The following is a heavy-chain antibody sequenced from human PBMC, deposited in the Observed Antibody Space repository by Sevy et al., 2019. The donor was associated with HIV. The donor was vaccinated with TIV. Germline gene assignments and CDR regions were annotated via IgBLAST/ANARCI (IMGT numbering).Heavy chain of an antibody. J-gene: IGHJ4*02. V-gene: IGHV3-23*01. CDR1: GFTFSKYS. CDR2: LSFGCGEI. CDR3: AREGCTKPHDY. D-gene: IGHD2-8*01. Sequence: GSLRLSCAASGFTFSKYSMSWVRQPPGKGLEWVSTLSFGCGEINYADSVKGRFTISRDNTKSSVYLQMNTLRPEDTAVYYCAREGCTKPHDYWGQGTLVTVSS.